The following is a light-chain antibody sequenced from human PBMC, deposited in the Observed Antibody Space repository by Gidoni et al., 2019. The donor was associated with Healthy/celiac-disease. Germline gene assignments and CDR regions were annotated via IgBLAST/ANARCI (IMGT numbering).Light chain of an antibody. CDR3: QQYGSSPYT. Sequence: EIVLTQSPGTLSLSPGERATLSCRASQSVSSSYLAWYQQKPGQAPRLLIYGASSRATGIPDRCSGSGSGTDLTLTISRLEPEDFEVYYCQQYGSSPYTFGQGTKLEIK. CDR1: QSVSSSY. J-gene: IGKJ2*01. V-gene: IGKV3-20*01. CDR2: GAS.